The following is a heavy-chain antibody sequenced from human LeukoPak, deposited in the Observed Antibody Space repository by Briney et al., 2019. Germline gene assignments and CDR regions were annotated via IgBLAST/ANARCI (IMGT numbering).Heavy chain of an antibody. D-gene: IGHD3-22*01. Sequence: GGSLRLSCAASGFTFSSYSMNWVRQAPGKGLEWVSYISSSSSTIYYADSVKGRFTISRDNSKNTLYLQMDSLRAEDTAVYYCATVQREYYYDSSGIMGNWGQGTLVTVSS. V-gene: IGHV3-48*01. CDR2: ISSSSSTI. CDR3: ATVQREYYYDSSGIMGN. J-gene: IGHJ4*02. CDR1: GFTFSSYS.